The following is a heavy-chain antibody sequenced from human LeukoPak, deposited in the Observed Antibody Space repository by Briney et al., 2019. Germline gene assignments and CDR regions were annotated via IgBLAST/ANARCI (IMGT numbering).Heavy chain of an antibody. CDR1: GFTFSSYA. V-gene: IGHV3-23*01. CDR2: ISGSGAST. CDR3: TKEDPRFDP. Sequence: GGSLRLSCAASGFTFSSYAMSWVRQAPGKGLEWLSAISGSGASTHYADSVGGRFTISRDNSKSTLYLQMNSLRADDTAVYYCTKEDPRFDPWGQGTLVTVSS. J-gene: IGHJ5*02.